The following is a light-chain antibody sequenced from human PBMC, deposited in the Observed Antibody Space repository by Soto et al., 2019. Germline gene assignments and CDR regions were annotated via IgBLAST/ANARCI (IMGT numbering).Light chain of an antibody. Sequence: QSVLTQPRSVSGSPGQSVTISCTGTSRDVGGYNYVSWYQQHPGKAPKLMIFDVSQRPSGAPDRFSGSKFGSTASLTISGLQAEDEAAYYCFSYAGGYSFVFGTGTKVTVL. V-gene: IGLV2-11*01. J-gene: IGLJ1*01. CDR1: SRDVGGYNY. CDR3: FSYAGGYSFV. CDR2: DVS.